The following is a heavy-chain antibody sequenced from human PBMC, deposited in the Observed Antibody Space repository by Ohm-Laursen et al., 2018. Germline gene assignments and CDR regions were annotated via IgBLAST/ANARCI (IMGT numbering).Heavy chain of an antibody. J-gene: IGHJ4*02. CDR1: GFTFDDYA. V-gene: IGHV3-9*01. CDR2: ISWNSGSI. D-gene: IGHD3-10*01. Sequence: SLRLSCTASGFTFDDYAMHWVRQAPGKGLEWVSGISWNSGSIAYADSVKGQFTISRDNAKTSLYLQMNSLRAEDTALYYCAKATYYYGSGSYVYFDYWGQGTLVTVSS. CDR3: AKATYYYGSGSYVYFDY.